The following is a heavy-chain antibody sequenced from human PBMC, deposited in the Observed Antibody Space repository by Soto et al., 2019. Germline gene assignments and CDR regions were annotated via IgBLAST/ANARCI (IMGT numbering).Heavy chain of an antibody. D-gene: IGHD6-19*01. V-gene: IGHV3-30-3*02. J-gene: IGHJ4*02. CDR2: ISYDGANK. Sequence: GGSLRLSCAASGFTFSTYAMHWVRQAPGKGLEWVAVISYDGANKYYADSVKGRFSISRDNSKNTLYLQVNSLRVDDTAVYYCVTPGAGGWVDQWGQGTLVTVSS. CDR3: VTPGAGGWVDQ. CDR1: GFTFSTYA.